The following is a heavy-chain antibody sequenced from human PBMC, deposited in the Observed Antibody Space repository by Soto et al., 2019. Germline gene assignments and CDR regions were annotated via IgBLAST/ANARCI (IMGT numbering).Heavy chain of an antibody. CDR2: ISGSGGST. D-gene: IGHD6-13*01. CDR1: GFTFSSYA. CDR3: AGYSRMKNYYYYYMDV. J-gene: IGHJ6*03. Sequence: PGGSLRLSCASSGFTFSSYAMSWVRQAPGKGLEWVSAISGSGGSTYYADSVKGRFTISRDNSKNTLYLQMNSLRAEDTAVYYCAGYSRMKNYYYYYMDVWGKGTTVTVSS. V-gene: IGHV3-23*01.